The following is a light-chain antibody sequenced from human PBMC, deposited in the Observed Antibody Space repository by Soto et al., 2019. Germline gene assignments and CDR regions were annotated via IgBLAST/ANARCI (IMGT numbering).Light chain of an antibody. CDR1: QSVSSSY. J-gene: IGKJ5*01. Sequence: EVVLTQSTGTLSLSSGERATLSCRASQSVSSSYIAWYQQRRGHAPMLLISGATSRATGTPARFSGSGSGTEFTPTISSLAPEDSAVYYCQQRHMWPITFGQGTRLEI. CDR3: QQRHMWPIT. V-gene: IGKV3D-20*02. CDR2: GAT.